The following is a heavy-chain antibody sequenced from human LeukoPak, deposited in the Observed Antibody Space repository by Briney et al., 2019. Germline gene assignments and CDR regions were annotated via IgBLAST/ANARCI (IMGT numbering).Heavy chain of an antibody. J-gene: IGHJ2*01. CDR1: GGSISNSRFY. V-gene: IGHV4-39*01. Sequence: SETLSLTCIVSGGSISNSRFYWGWIRQPPGKGLEWIGTIHYSGSTYYNPSLKSRVTISADTSKNQFSLNLSSVTAADTGVYYCARHVSSDLRIVVVTSDWYFDFWGRGTLVTVSS. D-gene: IGHD2-21*02. CDR2: IHYSGST. CDR3: ARHVSSDLRIVVVTSDWYFDF.